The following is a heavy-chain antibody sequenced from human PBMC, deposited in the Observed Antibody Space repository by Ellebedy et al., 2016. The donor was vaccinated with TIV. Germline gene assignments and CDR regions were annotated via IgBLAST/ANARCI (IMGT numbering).Heavy chain of an antibody. Sequence: PGGSLRLSCAASGFTFNIFWMGWVRQAPGKGLEWVANINQGGTEEYYIDSVRGRFTISRDNAKNSLYLQMNSLRAEDTAVYYCARAGSSGWEAYFDLWGRGTLVTVSS. CDR2: INQGGTEE. CDR1: GFTFNIFW. V-gene: IGHV3-7*01. J-gene: IGHJ2*01. D-gene: IGHD6-19*01. CDR3: ARAGSSGWEAYFDL.